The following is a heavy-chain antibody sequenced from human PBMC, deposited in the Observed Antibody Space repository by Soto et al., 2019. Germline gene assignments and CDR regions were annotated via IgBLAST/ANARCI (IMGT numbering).Heavy chain of an antibody. CDR1: GGSISSSSYY. CDR3: ARHDTVAGTGYFDY. V-gene: IGHV4-39*01. J-gene: IGHJ4*02. Sequence: QLQLQESGPGLVKPSETLSLTCTVSGGSISSSSYYWGWIRQPPGKGLEWIGGIYYSGSTYYNPSLKSRVTISVDTSKNQFSLKLSSVTAADTAVYYCARHDTVAGTGYFDYWGQGTLVTVSS. CDR2: IYYSGST. D-gene: IGHD6-19*01.